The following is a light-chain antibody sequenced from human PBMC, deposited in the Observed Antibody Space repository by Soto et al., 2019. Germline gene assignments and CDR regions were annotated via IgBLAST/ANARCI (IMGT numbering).Light chain of an antibody. CDR1: QSISSW. CDR3: QQYNSYPWT. Sequence: DIQMTQSPSTLSASVGDRVTITCRASQSISSWLAWYQQKPGKAPKLLIYYASSLESGVPSRFSGSGSGTEFTLTVSILQPGDFETYYCQQYNSYPWTCGQGTKVEIK. CDR2: YAS. J-gene: IGKJ1*01. V-gene: IGKV1-5*01.